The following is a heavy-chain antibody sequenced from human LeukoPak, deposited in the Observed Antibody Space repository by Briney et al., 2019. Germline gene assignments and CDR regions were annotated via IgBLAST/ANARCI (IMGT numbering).Heavy chain of an antibody. CDR1: GGSISSSTYF. J-gene: IGHJ3*02. Sequence: SETLSLTCSVSGGSISSSTYFWGWIRQPPGKGLEWIGSIYYSGSVNYNPSLKTRVTISADTSKNQLSLKLTSVTAADTALYYCARQGSGGRALDIWGQGTMVTVSS. CDR3: ARQGSGGRALDI. V-gene: IGHV4-39*01. CDR2: IYYSGSV.